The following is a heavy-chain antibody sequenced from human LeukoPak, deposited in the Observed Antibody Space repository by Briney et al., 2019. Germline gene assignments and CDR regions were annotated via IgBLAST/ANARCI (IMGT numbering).Heavy chain of an antibody. V-gene: IGHV4-30-4*01. D-gene: IGHD3-16*02. CDR1: GGSISSGDYY. CDR3: AREDKDYVWGSYRSWFDY. J-gene: IGHJ4*02. CDR2: IYYSGST. Sequence: SETLSLTCTVSGGSISSGDYYWSWIRQPPGKGLEWIGYIYYSGSTYYNPSLKSRVTISVDTSKNQFSLKLSSVTAADTAVYYCAREDKDYVWGSYRSWFDYWGQGTLVTVSS.